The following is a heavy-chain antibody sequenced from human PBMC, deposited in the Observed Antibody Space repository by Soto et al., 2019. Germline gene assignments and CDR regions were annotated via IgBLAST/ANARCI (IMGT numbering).Heavy chain of an antibody. J-gene: IGHJ3*02. V-gene: IGHV3-30*18. D-gene: IGHD6-19*01. Sequence: QVQLVESGGGVVQPGRSLRLSCAASGFTFISYGMHWVRQAPGKGLEWVAVISYDGGNKYYADSVKGRFTISRDNSKNTLYLQMNSLRAEDTAVYYCAKDSSSGWYGAWDIWGQGTMVTVSS. CDR3: AKDSSSGWYGAWDI. CDR1: GFTFISYG. CDR2: ISYDGGNK.